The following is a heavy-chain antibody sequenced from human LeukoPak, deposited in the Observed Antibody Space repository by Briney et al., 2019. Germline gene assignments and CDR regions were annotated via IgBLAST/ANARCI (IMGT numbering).Heavy chain of an antibody. J-gene: IGHJ4*02. V-gene: IGHV1-18*01. Sequence: GASVKVSCKASGYTFTSYGISWVRQAPGQGLEWMGWISAYNGNTDYAQRFQGRVTMTTDTSTSTAYMELRSLRSDDTAVCYCARAAAAGTSLIYYWGQGGLVTVSS. CDR1: GYTFTSYG. D-gene: IGHD6-13*01. CDR2: ISAYNGNT. CDR3: ARAAAAGTSLIYY.